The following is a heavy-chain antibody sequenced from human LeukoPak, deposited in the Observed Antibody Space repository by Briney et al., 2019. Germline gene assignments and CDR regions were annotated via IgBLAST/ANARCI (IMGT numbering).Heavy chain of an antibody. CDR3: ARSALLTADPFDY. CDR2: TYTGGST. V-gene: IGHV3-66*01. Sequence: PGGSLRLSCAASGFTVSDHYMTWVRQAPGKGLEWVSITYTGGSTYSADSVKDRFTVSRDSSKNTLYLEMNSLRAEDTAIYYCARSALLTADPFDYWGQGTLVTVSS. D-gene: IGHD2-2*01. J-gene: IGHJ4*02. CDR1: GFTVSDHY.